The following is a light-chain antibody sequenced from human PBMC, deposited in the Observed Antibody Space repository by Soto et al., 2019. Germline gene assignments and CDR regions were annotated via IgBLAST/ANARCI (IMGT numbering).Light chain of an antibody. CDR1: QSISRSY. Sequence: EIVLTQSPGTLSLSPGERAALSCRASQSISRSYLAWYQQKRGRAPRLLIYGTSNRATGIPDRFSGSGSGTDFTLTISRLEPEDFAVYFCQQYGSSPYTFGQGTKVDIK. V-gene: IGKV3-20*01. CDR2: GTS. J-gene: IGKJ2*01. CDR3: QQYGSSPYT.